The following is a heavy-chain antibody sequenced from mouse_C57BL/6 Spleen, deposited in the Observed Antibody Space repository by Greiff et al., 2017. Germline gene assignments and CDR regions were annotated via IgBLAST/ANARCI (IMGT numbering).Heavy chain of an antibody. Sequence: EVQLQQSVAELVRPGASVKLSCTASGFNIKNTYMHWVKQRPEQGLEWIGRIDPANGNTKYAPKFQGKATITADTSSNTAYLQLSSLTSEDTAIYYCARNPLYYYGSSPYAMDYWGQGTSVTGSS. D-gene: IGHD1-1*01. CDR2: IDPANGNT. V-gene: IGHV14-3*01. CDR1: GFNIKNTY. CDR3: ARNPLYYYGSSPYAMDY. J-gene: IGHJ4*01.